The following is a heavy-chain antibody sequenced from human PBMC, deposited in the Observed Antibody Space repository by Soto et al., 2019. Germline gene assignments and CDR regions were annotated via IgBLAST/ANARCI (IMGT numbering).Heavy chain of an antibody. Sequence: EVQLVESGGGLVQPGGSLRLSCAASGSTFSSYEMNWVRQAPGKGLEWVSYISSSGSTIYYADSVKGRFTISRDNGKNSLYLQMNSLRAEDTAVYYCARDFRQPDYWGQGTLVTVSS. CDR1: GSTFSSYE. V-gene: IGHV3-48*03. CDR3: ARDFRQPDY. D-gene: IGHD1-1*01. CDR2: ISSSGSTI. J-gene: IGHJ4*02.